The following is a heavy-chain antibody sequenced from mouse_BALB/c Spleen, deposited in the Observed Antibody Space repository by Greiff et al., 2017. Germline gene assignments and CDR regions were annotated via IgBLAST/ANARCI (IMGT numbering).Heavy chain of an antibody. CDR2: IWAGGST. CDR3: ASNYEDAMDY. Sequence: VQLQESGPGLVAPSQSLSITCTVSGFSLTSYGVHWVRQPPGKGLEWLGVIWAGGSTNYNSALMSRLSISKDNSKSQVFLKMNSLQTDDTAMYYCASNYEDAMDYWGQGTSVTVSS. CDR1: GFSLTSYG. D-gene: IGHD2-1*01. V-gene: IGHV2-9*02. J-gene: IGHJ4*01.